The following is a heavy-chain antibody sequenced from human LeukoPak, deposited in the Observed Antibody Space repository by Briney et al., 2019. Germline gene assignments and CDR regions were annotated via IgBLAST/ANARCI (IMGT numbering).Heavy chain of an antibody. J-gene: IGHJ4*02. D-gene: IGHD1-1*01. CDR2: IYHSGST. Sequence: PSETLSLTCTVSGSSITTAFYWGWIRQPPGKGLEWIGSIYHSGSTSYNPSLKSRVTISVHTSKNQFSLKLSSVTAADTAVFYCARGGLWIYYFDYWGQGTLVTVSS. CDR3: ARGGLWIYYFDY. CDR1: GSSITTAFY. V-gene: IGHV4-38-2*02.